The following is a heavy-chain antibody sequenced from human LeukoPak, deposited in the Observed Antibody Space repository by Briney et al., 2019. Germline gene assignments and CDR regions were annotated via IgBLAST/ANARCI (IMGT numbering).Heavy chain of an antibody. CDR1: GGTFSSYA. CDR2: IIPIFGTA. D-gene: IGHD1-26*01. CDR3: ARDPSIVGATKGFDY. J-gene: IGHJ4*02. V-gene: IGHV1-69*05. Sequence: SVKVSCKASGGTFSSYAISWVRQAPGQGLEWMGWIIPIFGTANYAQKFQGRVTITTDESTSTAYMELSSLRSEDTAVYYCARDPSIVGATKGFDYWGQGTLVTVSS.